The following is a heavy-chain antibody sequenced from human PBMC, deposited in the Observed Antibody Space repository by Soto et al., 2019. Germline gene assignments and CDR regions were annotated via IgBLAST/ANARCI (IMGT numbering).Heavy chain of an antibody. CDR2: ISYDGSNK. J-gene: IGHJ5*02. V-gene: IGHV3-30-3*01. CDR3: ARAGYSSGWYGHNWFYP. CDR1: GFTFSSYA. D-gene: IGHD6-19*01. Sequence: GGSLRLSCAASGFTFSSYAMHWVRQAPGKGLEWVAVISYDGSNKYYADSVKGRFTISRDNSKNTLYLQMNSLRAEDTAVYYCARAGYSSGWYGHNWFYPWGQGTLVTVSS.